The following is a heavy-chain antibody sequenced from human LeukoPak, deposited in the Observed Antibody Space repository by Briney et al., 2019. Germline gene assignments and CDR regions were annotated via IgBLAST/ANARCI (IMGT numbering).Heavy chain of an antibody. Sequence: PGGSLRLSCAASGFTSSSYAMSWVRQAPGKGLEWVSTITGGGSTTYYADSVKGRFTISRDNSKNTLYLQMNSLRAEDTALYYCARESPVAATGRSWFDSWGQGTLVTVSS. D-gene: IGHD6-13*01. V-gene: IGHV3-23*01. CDR1: GFTSSSYA. J-gene: IGHJ5*01. CDR3: ARESPVAATGRSWFDS. CDR2: ITGGGSTT.